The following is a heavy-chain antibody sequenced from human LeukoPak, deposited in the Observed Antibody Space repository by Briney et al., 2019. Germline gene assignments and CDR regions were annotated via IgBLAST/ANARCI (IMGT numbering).Heavy chain of an antibody. V-gene: IGHV3-23*01. CDR2: ISGSGGST. Sequence: GSLRLSRSASGFTFSSLCISWVRQAPGKGLEWVSAISGSGGSTYYADSVKGRFTISRDNSKNTLYLQMNSLRAEDTAVYYCAKDVKDYWGQGTLVTVSS. CDR3: AKDVKDY. J-gene: IGHJ4*02. CDR1: GFTFSSLC. D-gene: IGHD2/OR15-2a*01.